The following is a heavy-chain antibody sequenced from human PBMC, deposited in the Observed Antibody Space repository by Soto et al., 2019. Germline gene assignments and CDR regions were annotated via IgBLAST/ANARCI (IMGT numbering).Heavy chain of an antibody. CDR2: IIPIFGTA. CDR3: ASPWDYYGSGSYYIFDY. V-gene: IGHV1-69*01. D-gene: IGHD3-10*01. CDR1: GGTFSSYA. J-gene: IGHJ4*02. Sequence: QVQLVQSGAEVKKPGSSVKVSCKASGGTFSSYAISWVRQAPGQGLEWMGGIIPIFGTANYAQKFQGRVTITADESTSTVYMGLSSLGSEDTAVYYCASPWDYYGSGSYYIFDYWGQGTLVTVSS.